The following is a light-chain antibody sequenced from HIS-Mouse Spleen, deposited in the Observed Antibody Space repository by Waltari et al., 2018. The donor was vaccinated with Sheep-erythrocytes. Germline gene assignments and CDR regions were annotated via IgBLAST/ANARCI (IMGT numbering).Light chain of an antibody. Sequence: DIVMTQSPDSLAVSLGERATINCKSSQSVLYSSNNKNYLAWYQQKPGQPPKLLIYWASTRESGVPDRFSGSGSGTDFTLTISSLRAEDVAVYYCQQYYSTPRYFGGGTKVEIK. J-gene: IGKJ4*01. V-gene: IGKV4-1*01. CDR3: QQYYSTPRY. CDR2: WAS. CDR1: QSVLYSSNNKNY.